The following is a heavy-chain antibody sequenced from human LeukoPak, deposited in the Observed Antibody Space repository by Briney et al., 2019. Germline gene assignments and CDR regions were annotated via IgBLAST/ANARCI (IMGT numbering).Heavy chain of an antibody. D-gene: IGHD5-24*01. Sequence: ASVKVSCKAPGYTFTGYYMHWVRQAHGQGLAWMGWINPNSGGTNYAQKFQGRVTMTRDTSISTAYMELSRLRSDDTAVYYCARESYNPYGMDVWGQGTTVTVSS. CDR2: INPNSGGT. CDR3: ARESYNPYGMDV. V-gene: IGHV1-2*02. J-gene: IGHJ6*02. CDR1: GYTFTGYY.